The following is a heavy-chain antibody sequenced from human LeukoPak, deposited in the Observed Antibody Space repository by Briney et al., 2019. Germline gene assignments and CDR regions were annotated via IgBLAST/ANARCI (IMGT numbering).Heavy chain of an antibody. CDR3: ARDRRIQLWTTGLNYFDY. CDR2: INHSGST. CDR1: GGSFSGYY. Sequence: SETLSLTCAVYGGSFSGYYWSWIRQPPGKGLEWIGEINHSGSTNYNPSLKSRVTISVDTSKNQFSLKLSSVTAADTAVYYCARDRRIQLWTTGLNYFDYWGQGTLVTVSS. V-gene: IGHV4-34*01. D-gene: IGHD5-18*01. J-gene: IGHJ4*02.